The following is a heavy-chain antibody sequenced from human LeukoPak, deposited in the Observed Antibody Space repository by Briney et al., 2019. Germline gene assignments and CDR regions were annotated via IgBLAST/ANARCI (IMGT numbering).Heavy chain of an antibody. CDR2: IYSGGTT. J-gene: IGHJ4*02. CDR3: ARGFARGFDY. D-gene: IGHD6-6*01. V-gene: IGHV3-53*01. Sequence: PGGSLRLSCAASGFTVSNNYMSWVRQAPGKGLEWVSVIYSGGTTYYTDSVKGRFTISRDSSKNTLYLQMSSLRAEDTAVYYCARGFARGFDYWGQGTLVTVSS. CDR1: GFTVSNNY.